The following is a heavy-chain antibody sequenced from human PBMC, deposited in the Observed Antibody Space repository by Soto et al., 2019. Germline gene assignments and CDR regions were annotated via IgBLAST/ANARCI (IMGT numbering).Heavy chain of an antibody. V-gene: IGHV5-10-1*01. CDR2: IDPSDSYT. CDR3: AAYYYDSSGYRPKKYGMDV. Sequence: GESLKISCKGSGCSFTSYWISWVSQMTGKGLEWMGRIDPSDSYTNYSPSFQGHVTISADKSISTAYLQWSSLKASDTAMYYCAAYYYDSSGYRPKKYGMDVWGQGTTVTVSS. D-gene: IGHD3-22*01. CDR1: GCSFTSYW. J-gene: IGHJ6*02.